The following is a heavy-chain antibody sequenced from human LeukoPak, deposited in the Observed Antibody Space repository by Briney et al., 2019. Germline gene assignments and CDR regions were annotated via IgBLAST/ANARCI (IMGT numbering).Heavy chain of an antibody. V-gene: IGHV3-23*01. CDR1: GFTFSSFA. J-gene: IGHJ4*02. D-gene: IGHD3-22*01. CDR2: XXXSGDST. Sequence: GGSLRLSCAASGFTFSSFALSWVRQAPGKGXXXXXXXXXSGDSTYYMEXXXGRXTXXRDNSENTLYLQMNSLRADDTAVYYCXXGSTYYDSSGQVPFDYWGQGTLVTVSS. CDR3: XXGSTYYDSSGQVPFDY.